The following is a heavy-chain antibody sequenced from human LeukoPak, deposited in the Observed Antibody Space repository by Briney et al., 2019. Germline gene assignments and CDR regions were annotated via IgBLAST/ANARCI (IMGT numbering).Heavy chain of an antibody. D-gene: IGHD5-18*01. Sequence: ASVKVSCKASGGTFSSYAIGWVRQAPGQGLEWMGGIIPIFGTANYAQKFQGRVTITADESTSTAYMELSSLRSEDTAVYYCASGYSYGGYYYMDVWGKGTTVTVSS. J-gene: IGHJ6*03. V-gene: IGHV1-69*13. CDR1: GGTFSSYA. CDR2: IIPIFGTA. CDR3: ASGYSYGGYYYMDV.